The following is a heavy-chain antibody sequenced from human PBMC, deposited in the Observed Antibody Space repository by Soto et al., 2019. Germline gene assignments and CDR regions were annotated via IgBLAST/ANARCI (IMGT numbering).Heavy chain of an antibody. CDR1: GGSISSGGYS. D-gene: IGHD6-19*01. V-gene: IGHV4-30-2*01. Sequence: SETLSLTCAVSGGSISSGGYSWSWVRQPPGKGLEWIGYIYHSGSTYYNPSLKSRVTISVDRSKNQFSLKLSSVTAADTAVYYCAKDHIAVAGNFDYWGQGTLVTVSS. J-gene: IGHJ4*02. CDR2: IYHSGST. CDR3: AKDHIAVAGNFDY.